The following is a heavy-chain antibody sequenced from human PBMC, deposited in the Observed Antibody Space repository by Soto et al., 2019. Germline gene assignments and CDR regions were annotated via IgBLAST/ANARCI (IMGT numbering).Heavy chain of an antibody. J-gene: IGHJ4*02. Sequence: SETLSLTCPVSGGSISSSSYYWGWIRQPPGKGLEWIGSIYYSGYTYYNPSLKSRVTISVDTSKNQFSLKLSSVTAADTAVYYCARDKITGLFDYWGQGTLVTVSS. D-gene: IGHD2-8*02. V-gene: IGHV4-39*02. CDR1: GGSISSSSYY. CDR3: ARDKITGLFDY. CDR2: IYYSGYT.